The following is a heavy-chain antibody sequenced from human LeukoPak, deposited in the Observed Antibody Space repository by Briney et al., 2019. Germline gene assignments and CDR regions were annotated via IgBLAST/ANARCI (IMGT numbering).Heavy chain of an antibody. Sequence: SETLSLACTVSGGSVSSGSYYWSWIRQPAGKGLEWIGRIYTSGSTNYNPSLKSRVTISVDTSKNQFSLKVNSVTAADTAVYYCARRGGSGSYYTYWGQGTLVTVSS. V-gene: IGHV4-61*02. D-gene: IGHD3-10*01. CDR3: ARRGGSGSYYTY. CDR1: GGSVSSGSYY. J-gene: IGHJ4*02. CDR2: IYTSGST.